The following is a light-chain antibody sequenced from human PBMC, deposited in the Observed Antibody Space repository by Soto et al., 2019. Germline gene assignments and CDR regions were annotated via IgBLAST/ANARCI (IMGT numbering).Light chain of an antibody. V-gene: IGLV2-14*01. CDR1: SSDVGGFNY. Sequence: QSVLTQPAPVSGSLGQSITISCTGTSSDVGGFNYVSWYQQHPGKAPKLMIYEVSNRPSGVSNRFSGSKSGNTASLTISGLQAEDEADYYCSSYTSSSTYVFGSGTKVTVL. J-gene: IGLJ1*01. CDR3: SSYTSSSTYV. CDR2: EVS.